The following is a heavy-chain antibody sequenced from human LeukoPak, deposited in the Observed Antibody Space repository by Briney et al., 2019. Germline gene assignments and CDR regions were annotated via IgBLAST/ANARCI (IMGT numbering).Heavy chain of an antibody. D-gene: IGHD3-16*01. J-gene: IGHJ4*02. V-gene: IGHV4-4*07. CDR1: GVSITNYY. CDR3: AGDFPVGAPLDS. Sequence: SETLSLTCTVSGVSITNYYWAWIRQPAGKGLEWIGRMYISGSTNYNPSLKSRVTISIDKPKNQFSLKLRSVTAADTALYYCAGDFPVGAPLDSWGQGTLVTVSS. CDR2: MYISGST.